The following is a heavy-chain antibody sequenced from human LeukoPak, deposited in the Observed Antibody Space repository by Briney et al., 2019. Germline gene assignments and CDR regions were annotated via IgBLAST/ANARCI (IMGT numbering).Heavy chain of an antibody. Sequence: SETLSFTCAVYGGSFSGYYWSWIRQPPGKGLEWIGYIYYSGSTNYNPSLKSRVTISVDTSKNQFSLKLSSVTAADTAVYYCAREPADNWFDPWGQGTLVTVSS. CDR1: GGSFSGYY. V-gene: IGHV4-59*01. D-gene: IGHD2-2*01. CDR3: AREPADNWFDP. J-gene: IGHJ5*02. CDR2: IYYSGST.